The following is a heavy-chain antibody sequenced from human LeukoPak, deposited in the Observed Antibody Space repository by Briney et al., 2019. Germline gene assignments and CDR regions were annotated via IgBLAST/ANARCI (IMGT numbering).Heavy chain of an antibody. CDR1: GGSISSNDYY. CDR3: ARETHDPTLVRGVVDY. D-gene: IGHD3-10*01. J-gene: IGHJ4*02. V-gene: IGHV4-30-4*01. Sequence: SETLSLTCTVSGGSISSNDYYWGWIRQPPGKGLEWIGYIYYSGSTYYNPSLKSRLTISADTSKNQFSLKLRSVTAADTAVYYCARETHDPTLVRGVVDYWGRGTLVTVSS. CDR2: IYYSGST.